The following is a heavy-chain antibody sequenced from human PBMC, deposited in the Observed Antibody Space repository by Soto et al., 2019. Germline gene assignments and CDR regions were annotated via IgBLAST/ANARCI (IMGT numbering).Heavy chain of an antibody. CDR1: GFTFSSYA. CDR2: ISGSGGST. Sequence: EVQLLESGGGLVQPGGSLRLSCAASGFTFSSYAMSWVRQAPGKGQEWVSAISGSGGSTYYADSVKGRFTISRDNSKNTLYLQMNSLRAEDTAVYYCAKTDCSGGSCYSQLDYWGQGTLVTVSS. V-gene: IGHV3-23*01. CDR3: AKTDCSGGSCYSQLDY. D-gene: IGHD2-15*01. J-gene: IGHJ4*02.